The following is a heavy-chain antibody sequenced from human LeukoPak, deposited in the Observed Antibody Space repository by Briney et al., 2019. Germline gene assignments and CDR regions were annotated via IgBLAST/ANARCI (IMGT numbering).Heavy chain of an antibody. V-gene: IGHV3-21*01. D-gene: IGHD3-3*01. CDR3: ASYYDFWSGYYTYYFDY. CDR2: ISSSSSYI. J-gene: IGHJ4*02. Sequence: GGSLRLSCAASGFTFTTYWMGWVRQAPGKGLEWVSSISSSSSYIYYADSVKGRFTISRDNAKNSLYLQMNSLRAEDTAVYYCASYYDFWSGYYTYYFDYWGQGTLVTVSS. CDR1: GFTFTTYW.